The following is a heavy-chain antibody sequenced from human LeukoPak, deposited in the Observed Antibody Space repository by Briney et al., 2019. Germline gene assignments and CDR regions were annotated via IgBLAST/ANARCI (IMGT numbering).Heavy chain of an antibody. D-gene: IGHD3-10*01. CDR3: AKGVDFQVRGVIVY. CDR1: GLTFSSYA. J-gene: IGHJ4*02. V-gene: IGHV3-23*01. CDR2: ISSSGAST. Sequence: GGSLRPSCAASGLTFSSYAMTWVRQAPGRGLEWVSSISSSGASTYHADSVKGRFTISRDNSKNTLYLQMNSLRAEDTAVYYCAKGVDFQVRGVIVYWGQGTLVTVSS.